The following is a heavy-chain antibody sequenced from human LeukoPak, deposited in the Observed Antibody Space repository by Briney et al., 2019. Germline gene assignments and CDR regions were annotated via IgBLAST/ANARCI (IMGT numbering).Heavy chain of an antibody. CDR2: IKQDGSEK. Sequence: PGGSLRLSCAASGFTFSSYWMSWVRQAPGKGLEWVANIKQDGSEKYYVDSVKGRFTISRDNAKNSLYLQMNSLRAEDTAVYYCVRDILTGYYGMDVWGQGTTVIVSS. CDR1: GFTFSSYW. J-gene: IGHJ6*02. CDR3: VRDILTGYYGMDV. V-gene: IGHV3-7*01. D-gene: IGHD3-9*01.